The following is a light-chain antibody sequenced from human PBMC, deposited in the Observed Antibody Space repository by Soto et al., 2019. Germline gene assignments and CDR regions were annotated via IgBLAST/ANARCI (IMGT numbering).Light chain of an antibody. Sequence: QSALTQPASVSGSPGQSITITCTGSNTDVGHDKFVSWYQQHPGKAPKLMIYAVSRRPSGISDRFSGSKSGNTASLTISGLQAEDEADYYCGSYTTSKTWVFGGGTKLTLL. V-gene: IGLV2-14*01. CDR1: NTDVGHDKF. CDR2: AVS. J-gene: IGLJ3*02. CDR3: GSYTTSKTWV.